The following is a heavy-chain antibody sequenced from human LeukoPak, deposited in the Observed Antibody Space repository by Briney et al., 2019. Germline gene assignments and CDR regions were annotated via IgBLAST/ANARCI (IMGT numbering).Heavy chain of an antibody. Sequence: PGGSLRLSCAASGFTFTDYHMSWIRQAPGKGLEWVSHISSSGSTTYYADSVKGRFTISRDNAKNSLYLQTNSLRAEDTAVYYRVRDDYGSGTYYYWGQGTLVTVSS. V-gene: IGHV3-11*01. D-gene: IGHD3-10*01. J-gene: IGHJ4*02. CDR3: VRDDYGSGTYYY. CDR2: ISSSGSTT. CDR1: GFTFTDYH.